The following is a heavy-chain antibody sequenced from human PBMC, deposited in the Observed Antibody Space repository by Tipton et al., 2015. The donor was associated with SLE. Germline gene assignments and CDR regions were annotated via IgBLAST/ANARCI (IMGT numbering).Heavy chain of an antibody. CDR2: IYYSGST. Sequence: TLSLTCTVSGGSISSSSYYWGWIRQPPGKGLEWIGSIYYSGSTYYNPSLKSRVTISVDTSKNQFSLKLSSVTAADTAVYYCARGPAEQWLGVWFDPWGQGTLVTVSS. J-gene: IGHJ5*02. D-gene: IGHD6-19*01. CDR3: ARGPAEQWLGVWFDP. CDR1: GGSISSSSYY. V-gene: IGHV4-39*07.